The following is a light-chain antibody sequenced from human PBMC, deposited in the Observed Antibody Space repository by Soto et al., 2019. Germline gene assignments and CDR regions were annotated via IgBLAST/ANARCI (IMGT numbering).Light chain of an antibody. CDR3: CSYAGRYTYV. CDR2: DVS. J-gene: IGLJ1*01. V-gene: IGLV2-11*01. CDR1: SSDVGGYNY. Sequence: QSVLTQPRSVSVSPGQSVTISCTGASSDVGGYNYVSWYQQHPGKAPKLMIYDVSKRPSGVPDRFSGPKSGNTASLTISGLQTEDEADYYCCSYAGRYTYVFGTGTKVTVL.